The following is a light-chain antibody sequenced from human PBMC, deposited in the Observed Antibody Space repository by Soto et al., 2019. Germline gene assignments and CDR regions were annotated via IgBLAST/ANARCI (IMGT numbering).Light chain of an antibody. J-gene: IGKJ2*01. CDR2: GAS. CDR1: QSISSN. Sequence: EIVMTQSPATLSVSPGDRATVSCRASQSISSNLAWYQHKPGQAPRLLIYGASTRATGIPGRFGGSGSGAEFTLAISNLQSEDFAVYYCQQYNNWPPYTFGQGTKLEIK. V-gene: IGKV3-15*01. CDR3: QQYNNWPPYT.